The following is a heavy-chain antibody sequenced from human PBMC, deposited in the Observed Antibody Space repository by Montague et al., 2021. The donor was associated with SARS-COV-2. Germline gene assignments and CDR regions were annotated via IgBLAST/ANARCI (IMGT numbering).Heavy chain of an antibody. CDR2: VNSYGSNT. Sequence: LRLSCAASGFTLSNYWMHWVRQAPGKGLVWVSRVNSYGSNTNYADSVKGRFTISRDNAKNTLYLQMNSLRAEDTAVYYCAREGSYYDSSGYYQDWWFDPWGQGTLVTVSS. CDR3: AREGSYYDSSGYYQDWWFDP. D-gene: IGHD3-22*01. V-gene: IGHV3-74*01. CDR1: GFTLSNYW. J-gene: IGHJ5*02.